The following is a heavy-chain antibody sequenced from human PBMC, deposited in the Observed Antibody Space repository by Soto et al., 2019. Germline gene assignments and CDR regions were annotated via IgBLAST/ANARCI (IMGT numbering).Heavy chain of an antibody. CDR3: AREYEGAYYSDSSGFNY. CDR1: GGSISSYY. D-gene: IGHD3-22*01. V-gene: IGHV4-4*07. J-gene: IGHJ4*02. Sequence: QVQLQESGPGLVKPSETLSLTCTVSGGSISSYYWRWIRQPAGKGMEWMGRIYTSGSTNYNPSLKSRVTMSVDTSKNQFSLKLSSVTAADTAVYYCAREYEGAYYSDSSGFNYWGKGTLVTVSS. CDR2: IYTSGST.